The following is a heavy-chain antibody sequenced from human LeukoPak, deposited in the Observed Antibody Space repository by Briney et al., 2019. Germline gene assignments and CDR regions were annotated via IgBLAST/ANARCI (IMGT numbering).Heavy chain of an antibody. CDR2: IYTSGST. CDR1: GGSISSGSYY. J-gene: IGHJ4*02. D-gene: IGHD3-22*01. V-gene: IGHV4-61*02. Sequence: SQTLSLTCTVSGGSISSGSYYWSWIRQPAGKGLEWIGRIYTSGSTNYNPSLKSRVTISVDTSKNQSSLKLSSVTAADTAVYYCAGSSESYDSSGYYSYYFDYWGQGTLVTVSS. CDR3: AGSSESYDSSGYYSYYFDY.